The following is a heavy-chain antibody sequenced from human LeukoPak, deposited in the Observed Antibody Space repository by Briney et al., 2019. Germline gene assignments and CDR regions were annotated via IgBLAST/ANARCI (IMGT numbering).Heavy chain of an antibody. D-gene: IGHD3-10*01. Sequence: GGSLRLSCAASGFTFSTYGMHWVRQAPGKGLEWVAVISYDGSNKYYADSVKGRFTISRDNSKNTLYLQMNSLRAEDTAVYYCAKAISPRITMVRGVYLDYWGQGTLVTVSS. CDR1: GFTFSTYG. CDR2: ISYDGSNK. J-gene: IGHJ4*01. CDR3: AKAISPRITMVRGVYLDY. V-gene: IGHV3-30*12.